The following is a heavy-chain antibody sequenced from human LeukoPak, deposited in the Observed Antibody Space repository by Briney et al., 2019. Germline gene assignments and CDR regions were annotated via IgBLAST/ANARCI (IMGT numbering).Heavy chain of an antibody. CDR3: ARVGGIYCSSTSCYDLARYFQH. D-gene: IGHD2-2*01. V-gene: IGHV1-2*02. CDR1: GYTFTGYY. J-gene: IGHJ1*01. Sequence: GASVKVSCKASGYTFTGYYMHWVRQAPGQGLEWMGWINPNSGGTNYAQKFQGRVTMTRDTSISTAYMELSRLRSDDTAVYYCARVGGIYCSSTSCYDLARYFQHWGQGTLVTVSS. CDR2: INPNSGGT.